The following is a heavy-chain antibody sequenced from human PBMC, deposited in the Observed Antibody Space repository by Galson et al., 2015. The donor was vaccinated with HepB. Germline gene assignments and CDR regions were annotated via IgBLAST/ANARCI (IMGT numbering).Heavy chain of an antibody. V-gene: IGHV3-48*01. J-gene: IGHJ4*02. CDR2: ISSSSSTI. D-gene: IGHD4-17*01. CDR1: GLTFSSYS. Sequence: SLRLSCAASGLTFSSYSMNWVRQAPGKGLEWVSYISSSSSTIYYADSVKGRFTISRDNAKNSLYLQMNSLRAEDTAVYYCARFPTVTTFGYWGQGTLVTVSS. CDR3: ARFPTVTTFGY.